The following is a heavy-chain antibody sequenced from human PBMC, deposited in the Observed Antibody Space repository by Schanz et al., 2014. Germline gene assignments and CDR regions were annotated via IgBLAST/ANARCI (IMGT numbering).Heavy chain of an antibody. CDR3: ARDTTWRLDL. V-gene: IGHV4-61*02. Sequence: QVQLQESGPGLVKPSQTLSLTCTVSGGSISSATYYWSWVRQPAGKGLEWIGYIYYSGSTYYNPSRKRRSPISLDTSKNQFALTLTSLTAADTAVYYCARDTTWRLDLWGRGTLVTVSS. CDR1: GGSISSATYY. J-gene: IGHJ2*01. D-gene: IGHD1-1*01. CDR2: IYYSGST.